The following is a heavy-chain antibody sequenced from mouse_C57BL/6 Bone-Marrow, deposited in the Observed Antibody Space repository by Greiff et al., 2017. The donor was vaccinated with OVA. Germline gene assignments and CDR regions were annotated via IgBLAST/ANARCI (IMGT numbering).Heavy chain of an antibody. CDR2: ISSGGSYT. V-gene: IGHV5-6*02. D-gene: IGHD4-1*02. J-gene: IGHJ3*01. CDR1: GFTFSSYG. CDR3: ARRQLGGFAY. Sequence: EVKVVESGGDLVKPGGSLKLSCAASGFTFSSYGMSWVRQTPDKGLEWVATISSGGSYTYYPDSVKGRFTISRDNAKNTLYLQMSSLKSEDTAMYYCARRQLGGFAYWGQGTLVTVSA.